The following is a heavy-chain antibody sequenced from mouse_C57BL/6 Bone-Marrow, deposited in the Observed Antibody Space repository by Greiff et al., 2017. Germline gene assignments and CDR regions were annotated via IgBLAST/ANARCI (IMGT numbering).Heavy chain of an antibody. D-gene: IGHD4-1*01. J-gene: IGHJ4*01. CDR1: GYTFTSYW. CDR3: ALNWDCAMDY. CDR2: IYPSDSET. Sequence: QVQLQQPGAELVRPGSSVKMSCKASGYTFTSYWMDWVKQRPGQGLEWIGNIYPSDSETHYNQKFKDKATLTVDKSSSTAYMQLSSLTSEDSAVYYCALNWDCAMDYWGQGTSVTVSS. V-gene: IGHV1-61*01.